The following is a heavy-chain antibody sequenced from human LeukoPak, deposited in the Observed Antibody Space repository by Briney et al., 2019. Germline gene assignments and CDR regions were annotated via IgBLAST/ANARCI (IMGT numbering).Heavy chain of an antibody. CDR1: GYTFTSYG. CDR3: ARVADIVVVPAAIGYWFDP. D-gene: IGHD2-2*01. CDR2: TSAYNGNT. V-gene: IGHV1-18*01. Sequence: GASVKVSCKASGYTFTSYGISWVRQAPGQGLEWMGWTSAYNGNTNYAQKLQGRVTMTTDTSTSTAYMELRSLRSDDTAVYYCARVADIVVVPAAIGYWFDPWGQGTLVTVSS. J-gene: IGHJ5*02.